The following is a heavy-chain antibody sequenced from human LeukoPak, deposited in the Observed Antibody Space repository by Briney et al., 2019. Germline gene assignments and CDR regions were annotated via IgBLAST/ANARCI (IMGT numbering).Heavy chain of an antibody. CDR3: LAGYYYYYMDV. Sequence: GSLRLSSAASGFAFSNYWLHWVRQAPGKGLVWVARINTHGSSTNYADSVKGRFTISRDNAKNTLYLQMTSLSAEDTAVYYALAGYYYYYMDVWGKGTTVTVSS. J-gene: IGHJ6*03. CDR1: GFAFSNYW. D-gene: IGHD6-13*01. CDR2: INTHGSST. V-gene: IGHV3-74*01.